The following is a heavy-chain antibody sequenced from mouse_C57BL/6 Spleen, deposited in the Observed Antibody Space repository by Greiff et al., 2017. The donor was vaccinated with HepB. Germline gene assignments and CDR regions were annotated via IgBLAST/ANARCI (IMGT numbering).Heavy chain of an antibody. D-gene: IGHD2-1*01. Sequence: EVQVVESGAELVKPGASVKLSCTASGFNIKDYYMHWVKQRTEQGLEWIGRIDPEDGETKYAPKFQGKATITADTSSNTAYLQLSSLTSEDTAVYYCALYYGNFYAMDYWGQGTSVTVSS. CDR2: IDPEDGET. V-gene: IGHV14-2*01. CDR1: GFNIKDYY. J-gene: IGHJ4*01. CDR3: ALYYGNFYAMDY.